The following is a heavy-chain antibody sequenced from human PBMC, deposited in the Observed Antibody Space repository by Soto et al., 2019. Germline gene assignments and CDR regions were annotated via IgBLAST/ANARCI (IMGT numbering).Heavy chain of an antibody. D-gene: IGHD2-15*01. V-gene: IGHV3-23*01. CDR1: GFSFSYYS. J-gene: IGHJ4*02. CDR3: AKRATTVPTPGNYFDC. Sequence: GGSLRLSCVASGFSFSYYSMTWVRQGPGRGLEWVATLTRTGTTFYADSVKGRFTISRDNSRNTLSLQMYSLRAEDTARYYCAKRATTVPTPGNYFDCWGQGTLVTVSS. CDR2: LTRTGTT.